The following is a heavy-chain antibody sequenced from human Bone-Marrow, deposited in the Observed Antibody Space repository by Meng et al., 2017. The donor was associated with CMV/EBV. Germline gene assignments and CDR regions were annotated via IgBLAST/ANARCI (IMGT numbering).Heavy chain of an antibody. D-gene: IGHD3-3*01. CDR3: ARQGPTYYDFWSGYTGAFDI. CDR2: IIPILGIA. CDR1: GGTFSSYA. Sequence: SVKVSCKASGGTFSSYAISWVRQAPGQGLEWMGGIIPILGIANYAQKFQGRVTITADKSTSTAYMELSSLRSEDTAVYYCARQGPTYYDFWSGYTGAFDIWGQGKMVTVSS. V-gene: IGHV1-69*10. J-gene: IGHJ3*02.